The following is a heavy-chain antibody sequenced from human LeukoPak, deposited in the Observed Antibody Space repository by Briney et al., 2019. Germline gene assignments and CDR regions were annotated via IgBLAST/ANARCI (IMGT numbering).Heavy chain of an antibody. CDR1: GFTVTTYY. CDR2: IYSGGST. D-gene: IGHD6-13*01. Sequence: GGSLRLSCAASGFTVTTYYMNWVRQAPGKGLEWLSVIYSGGSTFYADSVKGRFTISRDTSRNIVYLEMNSLRGEDTAVYYCARGGGQQLIGLGYWGQGKLLTVSS. CDR3: ARGGGQQLIGLGY. V-gene: IGHV3-53*01. J-gene: IGHJ4*02.